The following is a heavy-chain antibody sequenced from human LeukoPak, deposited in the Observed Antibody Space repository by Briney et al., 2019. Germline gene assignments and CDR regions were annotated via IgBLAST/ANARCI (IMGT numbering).Heavy chain of an antibody. D-gene: IGHD3-9*01. CDR2: TYHSGST. Sequence: PSETLSLTCTVSGYSISSGYYWGWIRQPPGKGLEWIGSTYHSGSTYYNPSLKSRVTISVDTSKNQFSLKLSSVTAADTAVYYCARGGGLRYFDWLSPYYFDYWGQGTLVTVSS. V-gene: IGHV4-38-2*02. CDR3: ARGGGLRYFDWLSPYYFDY. J-gene: IGHJ4*02. CDR1: GYSISSGYY.